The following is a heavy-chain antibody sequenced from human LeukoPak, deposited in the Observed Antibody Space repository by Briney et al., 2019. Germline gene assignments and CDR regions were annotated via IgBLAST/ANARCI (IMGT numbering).Heavy chain of an antibody. V-gene: IGHV1-69*13. CDR2: IIPIFGTA. CDR1: GYTFTSYG. D-gene: IGHD2-2*01. J-gene: IGHJ4*02. CDR3: ARGVVPAVTIPIFNY. Sequence: ASVKVSCKASGYTFTSYGISWVRQAPGQGLEWMGGIIPIFGTANYAQKFQGRVTITADESTSTAYMELSSLRSEDTAVYYCARGVVPAVTIPIFNYWGQGTLVTVSS.